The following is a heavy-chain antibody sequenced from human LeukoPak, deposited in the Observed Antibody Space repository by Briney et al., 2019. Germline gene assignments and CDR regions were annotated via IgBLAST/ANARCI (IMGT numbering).Heavy chain of an antibody. CDR3: ARDAAYYYGMDV. CDR2: ISSRSSYI. J-gene: IGHJ6*02. Sequence: GGSLRLSCAASGFTFSSYSMNWVRQAPGKGLEWVSSISSRSSYIYYADSVKGRFTISRDNSKNTLYLQMNSLRAEDTAVYYCARDAAYYYGMDVWGQGTTVTVSS. V-gene: IGHV3-21*01. CDR1: GFTFSSYS.